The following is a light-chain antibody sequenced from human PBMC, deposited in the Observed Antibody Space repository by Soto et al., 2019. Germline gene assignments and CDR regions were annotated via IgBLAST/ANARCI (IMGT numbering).Light chain of an antibody. CDR1: SSDVGGYNY. J-gene: IGLJ1*01. CDR3: CSYAGSYV. CDR2: DVT. V-gene: IGLV2-11*01. Sequence: QSVLTQPRSVSGSPGQSVTISCTGTSSDVGGYNYVSWYQQYPGKGPKLIIYDVTKRPSGVPDRFSGSKSGSTASLTISGLQAEDEADYYCCSYAGSYVFGTGTRSPS.